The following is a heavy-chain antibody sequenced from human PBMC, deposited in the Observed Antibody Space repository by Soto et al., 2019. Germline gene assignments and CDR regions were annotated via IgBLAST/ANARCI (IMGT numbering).Heavy chain of an antibody. D-gene: IGHD3-10*01. V-gene: IGHV3-23*01. Sequence: PRLSCAASGFTFSSYAMSWVRQTPGKGLEWVSIISGSGGSTYYADSVKGRFTISRDNSKNTLFLRMNSLRAEDTAVYYCAKHSDYYGSGIYTDHWGQGTLVTVSS. CDR2: ISGSGGST. CDR3: AKHSDYYGSGIYTDH. CDR1: GFTFSSYA. J-gene: IGHJ4*02.